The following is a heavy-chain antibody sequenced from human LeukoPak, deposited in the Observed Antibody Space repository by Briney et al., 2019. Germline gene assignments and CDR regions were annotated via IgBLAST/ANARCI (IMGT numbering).Heavy chain of an antibody. D-gene: IGHD5-12*01. J-gene: IGHJ4*02. V-gene: IGHV3-48*01. CDR1: GFTFSSYS. Sequence: GGSLRFSCAASGFTFSSYSMNWVRQAPGKGLEWVSYISSSSSTIYYADSVKGRFTISRDNAKNSLYLQMNSLRAEDTAVYYCARRSRGYDFDYWGQGTLVTVSS. CDR2: ISSSSSTI. CDR3: ARRSRGYDFDY.